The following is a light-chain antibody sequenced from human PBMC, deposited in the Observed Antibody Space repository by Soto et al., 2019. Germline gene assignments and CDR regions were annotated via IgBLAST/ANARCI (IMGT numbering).Light chain of an antibody. V-gene: IGLV1-44*01. J-gene: IGLJ3*02. Sequence: QSVLTQPPSASGTPGQRVTISCSGSGSNIGTNTVNWYQQLPGTAPKLLIYRTDQRPAGIPDRFSGSKSGTSASLDISGLQSDDEAGYYCTAWDGSLDGRVFGGGTQLTGL. CDR2: RTD. CDR3: TAWDGSLDGRV. CDR1: GSNIGTNT.